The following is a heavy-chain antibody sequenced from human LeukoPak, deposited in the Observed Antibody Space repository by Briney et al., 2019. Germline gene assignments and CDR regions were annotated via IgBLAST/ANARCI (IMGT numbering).Heavy chain of an antibody. D-gene: IGHD2-2*01. J-gene: IGHJ6*02. CDR2: INSDGSST. CDR1: GFTFSSFW. V-gene: IGHV3-74*01. CDR3: APHLSVVVPGAQYGMDV. Sequence: GGSLRLSCGASGFTFSSFWMHWVRQAPGKGLVWVSRINSDGSSTSYADSAKGRFTISRDNAKNMLYLQINSLRAEDTAVYYCAPHLSVVVPGAQYGMDVWGQGTTVTVSS.